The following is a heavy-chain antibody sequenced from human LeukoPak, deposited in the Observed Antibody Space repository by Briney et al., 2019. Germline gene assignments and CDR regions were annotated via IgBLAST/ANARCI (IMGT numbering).Heavy chain of an antibody. CDR2: IIPILGIA. Sequence: SVKVSCKASGGTFSSYAISWVRQAPGQGLEWMGRIIPILGIANYAQKFQGRVTITADKSTSTAYMELSSLRSEDTAVYYCARVSVPSFGSGEYYFDYWGQGILVTVSS. D-gene: IGHD3-10*01. CDR1: GGTFSSYA. J-gene: IGHJ4*02. CDR3: ARVSVPSFGSGEYYFDY. V-gene: IGHV1-69*04.